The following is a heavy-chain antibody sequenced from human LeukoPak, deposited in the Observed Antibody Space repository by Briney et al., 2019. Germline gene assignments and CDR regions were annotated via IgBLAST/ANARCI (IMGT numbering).Heavy chain of an antibody. CDR1: GYTFTSHG. Sequence: ASVKVSCKASGYTFTSHGFSWVRQAPGQGLEWMGWISPFNGNTNYAEKFRARVTMTTDTSTSTVAMELRSLRSDDTGVYYCAKGLKTGVGPYMGYHYYMDVWGKGATVTVSS. CDR2: ISPFNGNT. J-gene: IGHJ6*03. CDR3: AKGLKTGVGPYMGYHYYMDV. V-gene: IGHV1-18*01. D-gene: IGHD3-16*01.